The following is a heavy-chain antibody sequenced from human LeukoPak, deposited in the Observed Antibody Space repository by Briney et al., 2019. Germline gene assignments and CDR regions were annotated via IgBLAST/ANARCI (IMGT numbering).Heavy chain of an antibody. Sequence: GGSLRLSYAASEFTFGSYAMSWLPQPPGQGLEWVSSISASGGSTYYADSVKGRFTISRDNSKNTLFLQMNSLRAEDTAVYYCAKDRQHLVRGLSTYEYWGQGTLVTVSS. CDR1: EFTFGSYA. J-gene: IGHJ4*02. V-gene: IGHV3-23*01. CDR3: AKDRQHLVRGLSTYEY. D-gene: IGHD3-10*01. CDR2: ISASGGST.